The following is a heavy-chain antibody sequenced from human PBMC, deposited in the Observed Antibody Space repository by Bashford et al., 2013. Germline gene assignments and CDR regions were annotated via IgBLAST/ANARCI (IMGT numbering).Heavy chain of an antibody. CDR2: INPNGGGT. V-gene: IGHV1-2*02. Sequence: ASVKVSCKASGYTFSDYYLHWVRQAPGQGLEWMGWINPNGGGTNYAQKYQGRVTVTTDTSTSTAYMELSSLRSDDTAVYFCARDGPVVGVWNAFDVVGPRDSGHRLL. CDR3: ARDGPVVGVWNAFDV. CDR1: GYTFSDYY. D-gene: IGHD1-26*01. J-gene: IGHJ3*01.